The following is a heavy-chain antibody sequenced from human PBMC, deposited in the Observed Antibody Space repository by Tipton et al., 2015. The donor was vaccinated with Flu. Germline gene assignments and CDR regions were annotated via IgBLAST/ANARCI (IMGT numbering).Heavy chain of an antibody. Sequence: SLRLSCAASGFTFSSYAMHWVRQAPGKGLEWVAVISYDGSNKYYADSVKGRFTISRDNSKNTLYLQMNSLRAEDTAVYYCAAPAETAVGRYYDILTGWANPPDAFDIWGQGTVVTVSS. CDR1: GFTFSSYA. CDR2: ISYDGSNK. CDR3: AAPAETAVGRYYDILTGWANPPDAFDI. D-gene: IGHD3-9*01. J-gene: IGHJ3*02. V-gene: IGHV3-30-3*01.